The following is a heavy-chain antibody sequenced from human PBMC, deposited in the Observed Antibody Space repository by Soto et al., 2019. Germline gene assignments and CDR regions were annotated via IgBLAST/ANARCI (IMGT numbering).Heavy chain of an antibody. V-gene: IGHV3-30*18. Sequence: GGSLRLSCAASGFTFSSYGMHWVRQAPGKGLEWVAVISYDGSNKYYADSVKGRFTISRDNSKNTLYLQMNSLRAEDTAVYYCAKGEDYYYGMDYWGQGTTVTGSS. CDR2: ISYDGSNK. J-gene: IGHJ6*02. CDR3: AKGEDYYYGMDY. CDR1: GFTFSSYG.